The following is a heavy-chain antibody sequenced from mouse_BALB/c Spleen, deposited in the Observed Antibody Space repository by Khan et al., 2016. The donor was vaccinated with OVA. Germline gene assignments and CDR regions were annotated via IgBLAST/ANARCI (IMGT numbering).Heavy chain of an antibody. CDR1: GYTFTDFT. J-gene: IGHJ3*01. CDR3: TRGEGGSRFAY. Sequence: QVQLQQSGAELVRPGVSVKISCKGSGYTFTDFTIHWVKQSHALSLEWIGVISTYYGDVTYNQKFKGKATMTVDKSSSTTYMELARLTSEDSAIYNCTRGEGGSRFAYGGQGTLVTVSA. V-gene: IGHV1S137*01. CDR2: ISTYYGDV.